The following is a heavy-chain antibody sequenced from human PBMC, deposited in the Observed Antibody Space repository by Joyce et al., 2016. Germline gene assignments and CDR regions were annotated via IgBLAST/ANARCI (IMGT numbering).Heavy chain of an antibody. D-gene: IGHD2-2*01. CDR2: IKYDGSEK. J-gene: IGHJ3*01. Sequence: EVQLVVSGGGLVQPGGSLRLSCAASGFTFRSYWMSWVRQGPGKGLEWVANIKYDGSEKFYVDSVKGRFTISRDNTKDSLFLQMNSLRAEDTALYYCASLDCSSARCYAFDFRGQGTMVTVSS. V-gene: IGHV3-7*01. CDR3: ASLDCSSARCYAFDF. CDR1: GFTFRSYW.